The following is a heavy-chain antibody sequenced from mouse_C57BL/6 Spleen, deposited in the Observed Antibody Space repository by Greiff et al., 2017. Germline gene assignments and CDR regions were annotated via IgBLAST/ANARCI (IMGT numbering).Heavy chain of an antibody. J-gene: IGHJ3*01. CDR1: GYTFTSYW. CDR2: IDPSDSET. Sequence: QVQLKQPGAELVRPGSSVKLSCKASGYTFTSYWMHWVKQRPIQGLEWIGNIDPSDSETHYNQKFKDKATLTVDKSSSTAYMQLSSLTSEDSAVYYCTRGGSIYDGHDGACWGQGTLVTVSA. CDR3: TRGGSIYDGHDGAC. D-gene: IGHD2-3*01. V-gene: IGHV1-52*01.